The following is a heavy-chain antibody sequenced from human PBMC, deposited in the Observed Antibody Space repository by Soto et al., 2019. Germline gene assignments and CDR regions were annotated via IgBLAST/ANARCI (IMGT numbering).Heavy chain of an antibody. Sequence: QVQLQQWGAGLLKPSETLSLTCAVYGGSFSGYYWSWIRQPPGQGLEWIGEINHSGSTNYNPSLKSRVTISVDTYKNQFSLKLSSVTAAVTSVYFCARGVAVAGFRYFDLWGRGTLVTVSS. J-gene: IGHJ2*01. V-gene: IGHV4-34*01. CDR1: GGSFSGYY. CDR3: ARGVAVAGFRYFDL. D-gene: IGHD6-19*01. CDR2: INHSGST.